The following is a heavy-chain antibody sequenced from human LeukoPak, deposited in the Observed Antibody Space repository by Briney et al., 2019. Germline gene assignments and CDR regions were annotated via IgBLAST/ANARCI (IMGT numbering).Heavy chain of an antibody. CDR2: ISAGGSSK. D-gene: IGHD6-13*01. V-gene: IGHV3-23*01. CDR3: AKVRTAAPDDAFDI. Sequence: GGSLRLSCAAPGFTFSSYAMTWVRQSPGKGLEWVSGISAGGSSKYYADSVKGRFTISRDNSKNTVDLQLNSLRAEDMAVYCCAKVRTAAPDDAFDIWGQGTMVSISS. J-gene: IGHJ3*02. CDR1: GFTFSSYA.